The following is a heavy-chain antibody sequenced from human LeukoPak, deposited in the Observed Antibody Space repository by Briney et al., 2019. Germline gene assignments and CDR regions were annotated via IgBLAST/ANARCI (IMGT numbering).Heavy chain of an antibody. J-gene: IGHJ4*02. CDR2: ISGSGGST. V-gene: IGHV3-23*01. CDR1: GFTFSSYA. CDR3: AKGWYNWNDVRVGNFDY. Sequence: PGGTLRLSCAASGFTFSSYAMSWVRQAPGKGLEWVSAISGSGGSTYYADSVKGRFTISRDNSKNTLYLQMNSLRAEDTAVYYCAKGWYNWNDVRVGNFDYWGQGTLVTVSS. D-gene: IGHD1-20*01.